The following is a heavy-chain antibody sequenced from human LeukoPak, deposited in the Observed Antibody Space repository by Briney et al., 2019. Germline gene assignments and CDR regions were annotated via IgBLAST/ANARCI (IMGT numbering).Heavy chain of an antibody. CDR1: GFTFSNYA. J-gene: IGHJ5*01. V-gene: IGHV3-23*01. Sequence: GGSLRLSCVASGFTFSNYAVSWVRQTPEKGLEWVSAASDDGRGTYYTDSVKGRFTISRDNFSNIVHLQMNSLRAEDTAVYYCAKEDVAGDFRWIDSWGQGILVTVSS. CDR3: AKEDVAGDFRWIDS. D-gene: IGHD6-19*01. CDR2: ASDDGRGT.